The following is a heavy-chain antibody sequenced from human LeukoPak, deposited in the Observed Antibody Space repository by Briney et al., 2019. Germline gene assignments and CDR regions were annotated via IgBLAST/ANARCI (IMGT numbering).Heavy chain of an antibody. CDR1: GFTFSSYG. D-gene: IGHD6-13*01. Sequence: GGSLRLSCAASGFTFSSYGMHWVRQAPGKGLEWVAVISYDGSNKYYADSVKGRFTISRDNSKNSLYLQMNSLRPEDTAIYYCASDIVAPGLHFEYWGQGTLVTVSS. J-gene: IGHJ4*02. CDR3: ASDIVAPGLHFEY. CDR2: ISYDGSNK. V-gene: IGHV3-30*03.